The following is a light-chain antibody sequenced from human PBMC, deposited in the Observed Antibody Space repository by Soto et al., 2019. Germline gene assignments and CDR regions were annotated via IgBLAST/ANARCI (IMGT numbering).Light chain of an antibody. V-gene: IGKV3-15*01. CDR1: RTVGSK. J-gene: IGKJ2*01. Sequence: EIVMTQSPATLSVSPGERVTLSCRASRTVGSKLAWYQQKPGQAPRLLISDASTRATGIPARFSGSGSGTEFTLTISSLQSEDFAVYYCQQYSNWKTFGQGTKLEI. CDR2: DAS. CDR3: QQYSNWKT.